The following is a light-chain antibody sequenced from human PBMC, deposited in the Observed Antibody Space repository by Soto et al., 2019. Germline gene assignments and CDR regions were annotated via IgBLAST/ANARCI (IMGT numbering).Light chain of an antibody. CDR2: AAS. V-gene: IGKV1-39*01. Sequence: DIQMTQSPSSLSASVGDRVTITCRASQSISSYLNWYQQKPGKAPKLLIYAASSLQSDVPSRFSGSGSGTDFTLTIISLQPEDFATYYCQQSYSTPLTFGPGTKVDIK. CDR3: QQSYSTPLT. J-gene: IGKJ3*01. CDR1: QSISSY.